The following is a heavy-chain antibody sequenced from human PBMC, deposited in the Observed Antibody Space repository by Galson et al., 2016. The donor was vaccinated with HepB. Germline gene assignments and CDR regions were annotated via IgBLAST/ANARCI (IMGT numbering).Heavy chain of an antibody. Sequence: SLRLSCAASGFTFSSYVMSWVRQAPGKGLEWVSGISRGGDSTYYADSVKGRFTISRDNSKNTLYLQMNSLRAEDTAVYYCAKDRDDFGDFAFDSWGRGTLVTVSS. CDR1: GFTFSSYV. D-gene: IGHD4-17*01. CDR2: ISRGGDST. J-gene: IGHJ4*02. V-gene: IGHV3-23*01. CDR3: AKDRDDFGDFAFDS.